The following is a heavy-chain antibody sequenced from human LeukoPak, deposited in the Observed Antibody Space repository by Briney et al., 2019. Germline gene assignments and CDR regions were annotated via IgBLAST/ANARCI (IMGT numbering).Heavy chain of an antibody. Sequence: GGSLRLSCAASGFTFDDYAMHWVRQAPGKGLEWVSGITWNSGSIGYADSVKGRFVISRDNAKSSLYLQMNSLRAEDTAVYYCARDLRAPGADYGMDVWGQGTTVTVSS. D-gene: IGHD3-10*01. V-gene: IGHV3-9*01. CDR2: ITWNSGSI. CDR3: ARDLRAPGADYGMDV. J-gene: IGHJ6*02. CDR1: GFTFDDYA.